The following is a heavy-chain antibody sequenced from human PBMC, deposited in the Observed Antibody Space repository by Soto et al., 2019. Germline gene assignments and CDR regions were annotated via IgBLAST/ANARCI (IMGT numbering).Heavy chain of an antibody. CDR3: ARHSHYYDSSGYYYKGNWFDP. CDR1: GGTFSSYA. Sequence: ASVKVSCKASGGTFSSYAISWVRQAPGQGLEWIGGIIPIFGTANYAQKFQGRVTITADESTSTAYMELSSLRSEDTAVYYCARHSHYYDSSGYYYKGNWFDPWGQGTLVTVSS. CDR2: IIPIFGTA. D-gene: IGHD3-22*01. V-gene: IGHV1-69*13. J-gene: IGHJ5*02.